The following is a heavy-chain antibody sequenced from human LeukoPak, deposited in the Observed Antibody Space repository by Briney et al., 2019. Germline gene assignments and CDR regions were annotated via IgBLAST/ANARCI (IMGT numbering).Heavy chain of an antibody. V-gene: IGHV3-74*01. Sequence: GGSLRLSCAASEFTFSKYWMHWVRQARGKGLVSVSRINNDGSRTTYADSVKGRFTISRDNAKNTVYLQMNNLRDEDTAVYYCVRETDCTGGSCYLSRWLDPWGQGTLVTVSS. CDR1: EFTFSKYW. J-gene: IGHJ5*02. CDR2: INNDGSRT. D-gene: IGHD2-15*01. CDR3: VRETDCTGGSCYLSRWLDP.